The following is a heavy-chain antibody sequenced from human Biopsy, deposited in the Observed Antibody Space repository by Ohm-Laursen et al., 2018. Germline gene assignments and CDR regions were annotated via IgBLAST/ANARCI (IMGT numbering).Heavy chain of an antibody. Sequence: SDTLSLTCTVSGGSFTGHYWSWIRQPPGKGLGWIGHLSYTGYTSYNASLKSRVTISVDTSRNHFSLRLSSLTAADTAVFFCARLYRLDDYWNDDPPDAFDVWGQGTRVTVSS. CDR3: ARLYRLDDYWNDDPPDAFDV. V-gene: IGHV4-59*07. CDR1: GGSFTGHY. J-gene: IGHJ3*01. CDR2: LSYTGYT. D-gene: IGHD3-3*01.